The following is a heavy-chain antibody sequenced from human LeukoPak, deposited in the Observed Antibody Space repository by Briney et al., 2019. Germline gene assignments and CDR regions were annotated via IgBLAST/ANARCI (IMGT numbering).Heavy chain of an antibody. D-gene: IGHD2-2*02. CDR1: GGSFSGYY. J-gene: IGHJ6*03. CDR3: ARGLMSGCSSTSCYRRGNYYYYYYMDV. CDR2: INHSGST. Sequence: SETLSLTCAVYGGSFSGYYWSWIRQPPGRGLEWIGEINHSGSTNYNPSPKSRVTISVDTSKNQFSLKLSSVTAADTAVYYCARGLMSGCSSTSCYRRGNYYYYYYMDVWGKGTTVTVSS. V-gene: IGHV4-34*01.